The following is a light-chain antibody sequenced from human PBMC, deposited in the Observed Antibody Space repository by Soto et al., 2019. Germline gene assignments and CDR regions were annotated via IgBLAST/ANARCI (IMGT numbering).Light chain of an antibody. CDR3: HQYYSYPLT. CDR2: AAS. J-gene: IGKJ4*01. CDR1: QGISSY. V-gene: IGKV1-8*01. Sequence: AIRMTQSPSSFSASTGDRVTITCRASQGISSYLAWYQQKPGKAPKLLIYAASTLQSGVPSRFSGCGSGTDFTLTISCLQSEDFATYYCHQYYSYPLTFGGGTKVEIK.